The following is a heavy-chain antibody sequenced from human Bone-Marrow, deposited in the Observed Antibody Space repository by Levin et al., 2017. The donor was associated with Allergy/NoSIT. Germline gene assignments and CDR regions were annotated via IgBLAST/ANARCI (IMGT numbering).Heavy chain of an antibody. J-gene: IGHJ6*04. D-gene: IGHD3-3*01. CDR1: GGSFSGYY. V-gene: IGHV4-34*01. CDR2: INHSGST. Sequence: SETLSLTCAVYGGSFSGYYWSWIRQPPGKGLEWIGEINHSGSTNYNPSLKSRVTISVDTSKNQFSLKLSSVTAADTAVYYCERLNHYDFPLWGKGTTVTVSS. CDR3: ERLNHYDFPL.